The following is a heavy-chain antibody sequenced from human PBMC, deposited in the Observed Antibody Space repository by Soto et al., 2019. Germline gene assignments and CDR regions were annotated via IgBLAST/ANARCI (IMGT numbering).Heavy chain of an antibody. V-gene: IGHV3-23*01. J-gene: IGHJ5*02. CDR1: GFTFSSYA. D-gene: IGHD6-19*01. Sequence: EVQLLESGGGLVQPGGSLRLSCAASGFTFSSYAISWVRQAPGKGLEWVSAISGSGGSTYYADSVKGRFTISRDNSKNTLYLQMNSLRAEDTAVYYCAKGSGVRSGWEYWAGNWFDPWGQGTLVTVSS. CDR3: AKGSGVRSGWEYWAGNWFDP. CDR2: ISGSGGST.